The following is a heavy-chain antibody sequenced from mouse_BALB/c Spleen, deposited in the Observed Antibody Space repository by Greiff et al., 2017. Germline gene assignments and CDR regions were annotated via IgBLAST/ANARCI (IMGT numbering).Heavy chain of an antibody. J-gene: IGHJ1*01. V-gene: IGHV5-6-5*01. D-gene: IGHD2-3*01. CDR1: GFTFSSYA. Sequence: EVKLVESGGGLVKPGGSLKLSCAASGFTFSSYAMSWVRQTPEKRLEWVASISSGGSTYYPDSVKGRFTISRDNARNILYLQMSSLRSEDTAMYYCARGKRDCYYEWYVDVWGAGTTVTVSS. CDR2: ISSGGST. CDR3: ARGKRDCYYEWYVDV.